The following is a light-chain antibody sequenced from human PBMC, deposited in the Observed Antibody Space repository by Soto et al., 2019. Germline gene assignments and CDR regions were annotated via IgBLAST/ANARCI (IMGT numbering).Light chain of an antibody. CDR2: LEGSGSY. CDR3: ETWDSNTRV. CDR1: SGHSSYI. J-gene: IGLJ3*02. V-gene: IGLV4-60*02. Sequence: QAVVTQSSSASASLGSSVKLTCTLSSGHSSYIIAWHQQQPGKATRYLMKLEGSGSYNKGSGVHDRFSGSSSGADRYLTISNLQFEDEADYYCETWDSNTRVFGGGTKVTVL.